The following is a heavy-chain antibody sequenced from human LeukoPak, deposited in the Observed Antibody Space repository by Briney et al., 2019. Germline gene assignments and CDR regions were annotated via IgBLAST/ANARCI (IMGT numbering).Heavy chain of an antibody. CDR1: GFTFTDYA. Sequence: ASVKVSCKASGFTFTDYAMEWVRQAPGQRLEWMGWINAGNGDTKYSQNFQDRVTITRDTSANTAYMELSSLTSEDTALYYCARDDCGDTCYPGGYWGQGTLVTVSS. CDR3: ARDDCGDTCYPGGY. D-gene: IGHD2-21*01. J-gene: IGHJ4*02. CDR2: INAGNGDT. V-gene: IGHV1-3*01.